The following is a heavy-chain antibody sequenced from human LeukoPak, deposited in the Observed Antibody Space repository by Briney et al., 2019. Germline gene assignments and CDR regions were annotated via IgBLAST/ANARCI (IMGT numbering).Heavy chain of an antibody. V-gene: IGHV3-74*01. Sequence: PGGSLRLSCAASGFSFTNYWMHWVRQAPGKGLVWVSHINSDGSATRYADSVKGRFTISRDNAMNTLYLQMNSLRGEDTAVYYCVRGDLRLPRSTPDSWGQGTLVTVSS. CDR3: VRGDLRLPRSTPDS. D-gene: IGHD5/OR15-5a*01. CDR2: INSDGSAT. J-gene: IGHJ4*02. CDR1: GFSFTNYW.